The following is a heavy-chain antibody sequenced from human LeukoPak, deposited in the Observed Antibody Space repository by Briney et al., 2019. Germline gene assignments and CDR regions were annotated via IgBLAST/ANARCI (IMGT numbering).Heavy chain of an antibody. CDR3: ARDQRNYEGASFDY. Sequence: SVRVSCKASGGTFSSYAISWVRQAPGQGLEWMGRIIPILGIANYAQKFQGRVTITADKSTSTAYMELSSLRSEDTAVYYCARDQRNYEGASFDYWGLGTLVTVSS. D-gene: IGHD4-11*01. CDR2: IIPILGIA. CDR1: GGTFSSYA. V-gene: IGHV1-69*04. J-gene: IGHJ4*02.